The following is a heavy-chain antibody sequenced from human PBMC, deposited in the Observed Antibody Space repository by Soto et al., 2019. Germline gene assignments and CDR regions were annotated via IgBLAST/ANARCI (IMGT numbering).Heavy chain of an antibody. V-gene: IGHV1-69*13. J-gene: IGHJ6*02. CDR2: IIPIFGTA. Sequence: SVKVSCKASGGTFSSYAISWVRQAPGQGLEWMGGIIPIFGTANYAQKFQGRVTITADESTSTAYMELSSLRSEDTAVYYCARDRLPWPGNQNYYYYGMDVWGQGTTVTVSS. CDR1: GGTFSSYA. CDR3: ARDRLPWPGNQNYYYYGMDV. D-gene: IGHD3-10*01.